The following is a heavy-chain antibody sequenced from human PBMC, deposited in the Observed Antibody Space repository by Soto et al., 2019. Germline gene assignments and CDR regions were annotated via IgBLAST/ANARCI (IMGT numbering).Heavy chain of an antibody. CDR3: AKDLDGNYSYYGMDV. J-gene: IGHJ6*02. CDR2: ISGSGGST. CDR1: GFTFSSYA. Sequence: GGSLRLSCAASGFTFSSYAMSWVRQAPGKGLEWVSAISGSGGSTYYADSVKGRFTISRDNSKNTLYLQMNSLRAEDTAVYYCAKDLDGNYSYYGMDVWGQGTTVTVSS. V-gene: IGHV3-23*01.